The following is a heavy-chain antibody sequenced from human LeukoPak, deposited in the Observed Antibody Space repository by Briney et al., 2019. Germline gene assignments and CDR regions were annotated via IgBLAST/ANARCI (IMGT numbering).Heavy chain of an antibody. CDR2: MNPNNDNA. CDR1: GYTFKNYD. D-gene: IGHD6-25*01. J-gene: IGHJ3*01. CDR3: ARAAAGGDDPFDV. V-gene: IGHV1-8*01. Sequence: ASVKVSCKASGYTFKNYDINWVRQAPGQGLEWMAWMNPNNDNAGSAQKFQGRVAMTRDTSINTAYMELSSLRSDDTGVYYCARAAAGGDDPFDVWGQGSLIIVSS.